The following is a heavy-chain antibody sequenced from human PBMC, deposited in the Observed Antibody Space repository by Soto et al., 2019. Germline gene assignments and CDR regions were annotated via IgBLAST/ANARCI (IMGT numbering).Heavy chain of an antibody. Sequence: SETLSLTCTVSGGSISSGGYYWSWIRQPPGKGLEWIGEIYHSGSTNYNPSLKSRVTISVDKSKNQFSLKLSSVTAADTAVYYCARRVYCISTSCLRGWFDPWGQGTLVTVSS. CDR2: IYHSGST. V-gene: IGHV4-39*07. CDR1: GGSISSGGYY. CDR3: ARRVYCISTSCLRGWFDP. D-gene: IGHD2-2*01. J-gene: IGHJ5*02.